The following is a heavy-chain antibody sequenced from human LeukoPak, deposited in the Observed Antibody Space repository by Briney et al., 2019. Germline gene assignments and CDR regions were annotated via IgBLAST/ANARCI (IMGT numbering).Heavy chain of an antibody. CDR2: ISTSGNSV. D-gene: IGHD1-26*01. CDR1: GFSFSSYS. V-gene: IGHV3-21*01. J-gene: IGHJ4*02. CDR3: ARGAKWAYYFDY. Sequence: GGSLRLSCAASGFSFSSYSINWVRQAPGKGLEWVSSISTSGNSVYYADSVKGRFTISRDNAKDTLYLHMNSLTAEDTAVYYCARGAKWAYYFDYWGQGTLVTVSS.